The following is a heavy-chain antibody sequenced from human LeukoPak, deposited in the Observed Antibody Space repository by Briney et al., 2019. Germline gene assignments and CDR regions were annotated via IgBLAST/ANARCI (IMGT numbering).Heavy chain of an antibody. CDR3: AREVIGGPGTSFDY. CDR1: GGSISSYY. D-gene: IGHD2-2*01. J-gene: IGHJ4*02. CDR2: IYYSGST. V-gene: IGHV4-59*01. Sequence: SETPSLTCTVSGGSISSYYWSWIRQPPGKGLEWIGYIYYSGSTNYNPSLKSRVTISVDTSKNQFSLKLTSVTAADTAVYYCAREVIGGPGTSFDYWGQGTLVTVSS.